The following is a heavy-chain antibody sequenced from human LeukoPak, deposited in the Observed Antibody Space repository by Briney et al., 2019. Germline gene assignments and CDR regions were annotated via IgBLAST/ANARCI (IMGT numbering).Heavy chain of an antibody. CDR1: GGSISSYY. V-gene: IGHV4-59*01. Sequence: SETLSLTCTVSGGSISSYYWSWIRQPPGKGLEWIGYIYYSGSTNYNPSLKSRVTISVDTSKNQFSLKLSSVTAADTAVYYCARDGRGYSYGWGAFDIWGQGTMVTVSS. CDR2: IYYSGST. CDR3: ARDGRGYSYGWGAFDI. D-gene: IGHD5-18*01. J-gene: IGHJ3*02.